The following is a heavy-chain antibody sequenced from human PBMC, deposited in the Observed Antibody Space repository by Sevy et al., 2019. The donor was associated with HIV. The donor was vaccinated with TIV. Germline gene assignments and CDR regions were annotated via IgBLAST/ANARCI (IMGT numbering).Heavy chain of an antibody. J-gene: IGHJ4*02. CDR1: GFTFDDFA. CDR3: AKDIGATGIAVVAN. Sequence: GGSLRLSCAASGFTFDDFAMHWVRQVPGKGLEWVSGLNWDGGSVDYADSVKGRFTISGDNAKNALFLQMNSLRAEDTALYYCAKDIGATGIAVVANWGQGIQVTVSS. D-gene: IGHD6-19*01. V-gene: IGHV3-9*01. CDR2: LNWDGGSV.